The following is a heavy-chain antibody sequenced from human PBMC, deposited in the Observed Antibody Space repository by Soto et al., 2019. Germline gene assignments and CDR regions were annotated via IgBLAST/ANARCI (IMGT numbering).Heavy chain of an antibody. CDR3: AGENSWATNYYYYYGMDV. D-gene: IGHD6-13*01. CDR1: GYSVSSNSAA. Sequence: SETLCLTCAISGYSVSSNSAAWNWIRQSPSRGLEWLGRTYYRSKWYNDYAVSVKSRITINPDTSKNQFSLQLNSVTPEDTAVYYCAGENSWATNYYYYYGMDVWGQGTTVTVSS. CDR2: TYYRSKWYN. V-gene: IGHV6-1*01. J-gene: IGHJ6*02.